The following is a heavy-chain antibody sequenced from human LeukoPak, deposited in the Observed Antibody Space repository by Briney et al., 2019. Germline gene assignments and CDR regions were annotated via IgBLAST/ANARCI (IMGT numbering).Heavy chain of an antibody. Sequence: SQTLSLTCAISGDSVSSNSAAWNWTRQSPSRGLEWLGRTSYRSKWYNVYAVSVKSRITINPDTSKNQFSLQLNSVTPEDTAVYYCARGNSSGFDPWGQGTLVTVSS. J-gene: IGHJ5*02. CDR1: GDSVSSNSAA. CDR3: ARGNSSGFDP. CDR2: TSYRSKWYN. V-gene: IGHV6-1*01. D-gene: IGHD3-22*01.